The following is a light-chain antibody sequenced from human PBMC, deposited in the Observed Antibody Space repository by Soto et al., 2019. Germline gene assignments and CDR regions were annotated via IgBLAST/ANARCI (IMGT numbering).Light chain of an antibody. V-gene: IGKV3-11*01. CDR3: QQRSNSERT. CDR2: DAS. Sequence: EIVLTQSPATLSLSPGERATLSCRASQSVSSYLAWYQQKPGQAPRLLIYDASNRATGIPARFSGSGSVTDFTLTISSLAPEDFAVYYCQQRSNSERTFGGGTKVEIK. J-gene: IGKJ4*01. CDR1: QSVSSY.